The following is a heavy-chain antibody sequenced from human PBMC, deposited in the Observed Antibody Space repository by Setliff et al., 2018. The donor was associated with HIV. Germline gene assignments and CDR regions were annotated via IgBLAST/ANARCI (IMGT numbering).Heavy chain of an antibody. CDR3: ARDGDYGDYVL. CDR1: GFTFSSYW. V-gene: IGHV3-7*01. D-gene: IGHD4-17*01. CDR2: IKRDGSEK. J-gene: IGHJ2*01. Sequence: QPGGSLRLSCAASGFTFSSYWMTWVRQAPGKGLEWVANIKRDGSEKYYVDSVKGRFTISRDNAKNSLYLQMNSLRAEDTAVYYCARDGDYGDYVLWGRGTLVTAPQ.